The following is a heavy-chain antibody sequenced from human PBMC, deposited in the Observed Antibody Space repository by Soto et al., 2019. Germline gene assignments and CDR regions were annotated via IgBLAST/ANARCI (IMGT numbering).Heavy chain of an antibody. V-gene: IGHV3-33*01. CDR2: IWYDGSNK. D-gene: IGHD1-7*01. CDR1: GFTFSSYG. CDR3: ARDQAAGTTFPDAFDI. Sequence: GGSLRLSCAASGFTFSSYGMHWVRQAPGKGLEWVAVIWYDGSNKYYADSVKGRFTISRDNSKNTLYLQMNSLRAEDTAVYYCARDQAAGTTFPDAFDIWGQGTMVTVSS. J-gene: IGHJ3*02.